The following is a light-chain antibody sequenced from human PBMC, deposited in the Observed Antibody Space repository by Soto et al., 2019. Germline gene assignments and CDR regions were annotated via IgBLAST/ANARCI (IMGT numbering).Light chain of an antibody. J-gene: IGKJ4*01. V-gene: IGKV1-6*01. Sequence: IQMTQSPSSLSASVGDRATITCRSSQGVRDDVGWYQQKPEKAPKLLIYSASTLQSGVPSRFSGSGSGTDFTLTISGLQPEDFETYYCLQASIYPLTFGGGTKVEIK. CDR2: SAS. CDR3: LQASIYPLT. CDR1: QGVRDD.